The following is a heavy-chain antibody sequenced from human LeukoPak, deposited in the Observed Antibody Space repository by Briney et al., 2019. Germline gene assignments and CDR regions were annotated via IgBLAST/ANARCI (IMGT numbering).Heavy chain of an antibody. V-gene: IGHV3-23*01. CDR2: ISGSGATT. CDR3: AKATAGPNTHFDY. J-gene: IGHJ4*02. Sequence: GGSLRLSCAASGITFNNYAMSWVRQAPGKGLEWVSYISGSGATTYYADSVKGRFTISTDNSKNTLYLQMNSLRAEDTAVYYCAKATAGPNTHFDYWGQGTLVTVSS. CDR1: GITFNNYA. D-gene: IGHD6-19*01.